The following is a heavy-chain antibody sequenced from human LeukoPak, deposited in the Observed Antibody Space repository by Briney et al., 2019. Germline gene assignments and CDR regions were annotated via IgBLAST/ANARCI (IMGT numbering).Heavy chain of an antibody. CDR2: ISYDGSDK. V-gene: IGHV3-30*18. CDR3: AKNAHYQGYSYGGIDY. CDR1: GFTFNNNG. J-gene: IGHJ4*02. Sequence: PGGSLRLSCAASGFTFNNNGMHWVRQAPGKGLEWVAVISYDGSDKHSADSAKGRFTISRDNSKNTLYLQMNSLRAEDTAVYYCAKNAHYQGYSYGGIDYWGQGTLVTVSS. D-gene: IGHD5-18*01.